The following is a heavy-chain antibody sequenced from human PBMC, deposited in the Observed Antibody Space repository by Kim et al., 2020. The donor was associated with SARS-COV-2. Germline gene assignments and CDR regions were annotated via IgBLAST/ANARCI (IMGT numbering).Heavy chain of an antibody. CDR2: ISGSGGST. J-gene: IGHJ4*02. CDR1: GFTFSSYV. Sequence: GGSLRLSCAASGFTFSSYVMSWVRQAPGKGLEWVSAISGSGGSTYYADSVKGRFTISRDNSKNTLYLQMNSLRAEDTAVYYCAKVPWKMVATIRFFYWGQGTLVTVSS. D-gene: IGHD5-12*01. CDR3: AKVPWKMVATIRFFY. V-gene: IGHV3-23*01.